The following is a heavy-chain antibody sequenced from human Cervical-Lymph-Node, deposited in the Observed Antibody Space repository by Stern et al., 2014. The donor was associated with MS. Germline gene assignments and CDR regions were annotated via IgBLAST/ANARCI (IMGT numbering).Heavy chain of an antibody. CDR2: VKSKTAGGTT. CDR1: GFTFSDAW. V-gene: IGHV3-15*01. CDR3: TASLEWWGHYYYAMDV. D-gene: IGHD3-3*01. Sequence: EMQLVESGGGLVKPAESLRLSCAASGFTFSDAWMTWVRQAPGKALEWVGRVKSKTAGGTTDYAAPVKGRFTISRDDSKNTLYLQMNSLEPEDTAVYYCTASLEWWGHYYYAMDVWGQGTTVTVSS. J-gene: IGHJ6*02.